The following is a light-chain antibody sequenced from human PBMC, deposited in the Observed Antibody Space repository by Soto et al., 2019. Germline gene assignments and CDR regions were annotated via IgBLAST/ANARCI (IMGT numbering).Light chain of an antibody. CDR2: GAS. Sequence: EVVLTQSPGTLSLSPGERATLSCRASESISSSYIAWYQHKPGQTPRLLIYGASTRASGIPDRFSGGGSGTDFTLTISRLEPEDFAVYYCQRYGRSPPGFTFGPGTKVD. J-gene: IGKJ3*01. CDR3: QRYGRSPPGFT. CDR1: ESISSSY. V-gene: IGKV3-20*01.